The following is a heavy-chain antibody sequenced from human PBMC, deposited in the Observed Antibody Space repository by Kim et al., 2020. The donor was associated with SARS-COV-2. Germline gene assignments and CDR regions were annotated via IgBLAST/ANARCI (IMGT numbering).Heavy chain of an antibody. CDR3: AKEIRAAPYFYYGMDV. CDR1: GFTFGDYA. Sequence: GGSLRLSCAASGFTFGDYAMQWVRQAPGKGLEWVSGISWNSGSIVYADPVKGRFTISRDNAKNSLYLQMNSLRAEDTALYYCAKEIRAAPYFYYGMDVWGQGTTVTVSS. D-gene: IGHD6-13*01. CDR2: ISWNSGSI. J-gene: IGHJ6*02. V-gene: IGHV3-9*01.